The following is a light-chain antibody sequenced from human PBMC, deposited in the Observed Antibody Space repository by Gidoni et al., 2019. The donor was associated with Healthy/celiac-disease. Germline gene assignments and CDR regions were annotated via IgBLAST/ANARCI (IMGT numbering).Light chain of an antibody. CDR2: GAS. J-gene: IGKJ1*01. V-gene: IGKV3-20*01. Sequence: EIVLSQSPGTLSLSPGERATLSCRASQSVSSSYLAWYQQKPGQAPRLLIYGASSRATGIPDRFSGSGSGTDFTLTISRLEPEDFAVYYCQQYGSSPTFGQETKVGIK. CDR1: QSVSSSY. CDR3: QQYGSSPT.